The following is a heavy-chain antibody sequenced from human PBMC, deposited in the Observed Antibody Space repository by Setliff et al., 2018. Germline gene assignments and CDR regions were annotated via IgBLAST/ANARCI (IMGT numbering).Heavy chain of an antibody. CDR2: IYYSGST. J-gene: IGHJ4*02. CDR3: ARVTMITFGGVIGSIDY. D-gene: IGHD3-16*02. Sequence: SETLSLTCTVSGGSISSGDYYWSWIRQPPGKGLEWIGYIYYSGSTYYNPSLKSRVTIPVDTSKNQFSLKLSSVTAADTAVYYCARVTMITFGGVIGSIDYWGQGTLVTVSS. V-gene: IGHV4-30-4*08. CDR1: GGSISSGDYY.